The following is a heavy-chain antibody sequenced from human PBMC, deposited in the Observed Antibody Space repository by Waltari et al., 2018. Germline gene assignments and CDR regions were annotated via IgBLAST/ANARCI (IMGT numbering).Heavy chain of an antibody. V-gene: IGHV3-30*18. CDR3: AKPLGVSGTSFDH. Sequence: QVQLVESGGGVVQPGASLRLSCRGSGFSFGSCGMHWVRQAPGKGLEWVVVVSFDGSAEYYADSVKGRFIASRDNSKNTSYLQMNSLTREDTAMYYCAKPLGVSGTSFDHWGRGTLVTVSS. J-gene: IGHJ4*02. CDR2: VSFDGSAE. CDR1: GFSFGSCG. D-gene: IGHD1-1*01.